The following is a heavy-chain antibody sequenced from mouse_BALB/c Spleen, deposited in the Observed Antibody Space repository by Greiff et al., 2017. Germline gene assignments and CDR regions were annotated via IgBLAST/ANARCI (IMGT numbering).Heavy chain of an antibody. CDR2: ISSGSSTI. CDR1: GFTFSSFG. CDR3: ARSRSYAMDY. Sequence: EVQGVESGGGLVQPGGSRKLSCAASGFTFSSFGMHWVRQAPEKGLEWVAYISSGSSTIYYADTVKGRFTISRDNPKNTLFLQMTSLRSEDTAMYYCARSRSYAMDYWGQGTSVTVSS. V-gene: IGHV5-17*02. J-gene: IGHJ4*01.